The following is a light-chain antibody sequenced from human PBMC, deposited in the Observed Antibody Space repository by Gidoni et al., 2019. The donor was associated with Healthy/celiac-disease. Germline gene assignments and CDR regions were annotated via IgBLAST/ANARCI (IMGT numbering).Light chain of an antibody. V-gene: IGKV1-33*01. J-gene: IGKJ3*01. Sequence: DIQMTQSPSSLSASVGDRVTITSPASHDISNYLNWYQQKPGKAPKLLISGASNLATGVPSRFSGSGSGTDFTLTISSLQPEDIAAHYCQQYDSLPPGTFGPGTKVDIK. CDR3: QQYDSLPPGT. CDR2: GAS. CDR1: HDISNY.